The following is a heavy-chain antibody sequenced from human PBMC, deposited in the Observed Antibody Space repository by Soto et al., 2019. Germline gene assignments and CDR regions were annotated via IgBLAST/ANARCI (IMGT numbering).Heavy chain of an antibody. CDR3: ASIAVAGVFDY. CDR2: ISYDGSNK. D-gene: IGHD6-19*01. J-gene: IGHJ4*02. CDR1: GFTFSSYG. Sequence: GGSLRLSCAASGFTFSSYGMHWVRQAPGKGLEWVAVISYDGSNKYYADSVKGRFTISRDNSKNTLYLQMNSLRAEDTAVYYCASIAVAGVFDYWGQGTLVTVSS. V-gene: IGHV3-30*03.